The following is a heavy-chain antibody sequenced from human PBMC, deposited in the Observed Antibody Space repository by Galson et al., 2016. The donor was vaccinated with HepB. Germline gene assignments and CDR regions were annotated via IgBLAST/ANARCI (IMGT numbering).Heavy chain of an antibody. CDR1: GFTFSSYA. V-gene: IGHV3-23*01. Sequence: SLRLSCAASGFTFSSYAMGWARQAPGEGLEWVSAINGGNTYYADSVKGRFTISRDTSKNTLYLQMNSLRAEDTAVYYCARAYRYGTGWYGRNDYWGQGTLVTVSS. J-gene: IGHJ4*02. D-gene: IGHD6-19*01. CDR2: INGGNT. CDR3: ARAYRYGTGWYGRNDY.